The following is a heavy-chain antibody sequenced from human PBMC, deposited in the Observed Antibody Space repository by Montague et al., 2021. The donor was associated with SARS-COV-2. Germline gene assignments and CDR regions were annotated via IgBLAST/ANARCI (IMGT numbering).Heavy chain of an antibody. Sequence: SETLSLTCAVYGGSFSDYYWSWIRQPPGKGLEWMGEINHSGSTGYNPSLKSRVTISVDTSKNQFSLRLTSVTAADTAVYYCARERQGNYFHYYGLDVWGQGTTVPVSS. D-gene: IGHD1-1*01. CDR3: ARERQGNYFHYYGLDV. CDR2: INHSGST. J-gene: IGHJ6*02. V-gene: IGHV4-34*01. CDR1: GGSFSDYY.